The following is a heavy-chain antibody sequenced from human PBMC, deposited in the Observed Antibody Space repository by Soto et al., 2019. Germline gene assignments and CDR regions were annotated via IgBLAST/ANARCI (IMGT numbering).Heavy chain of an antibody. CDR2: ISSSSSYI. V-gene: IGHV3-21*01. CDR3: ARGRDHYYYYYYMDV. Sequence: EVQLVASGGGLVKPGGSLRLSCAASGFTFSSYSMNWVRQAPGKGLEWVSSISSSSSYIYYADSVKGRFTISRDNAKNSLYLQMNSLRAEDTAVYYCARGRDHYYYYYYMDVWGKGTTVTVSS. J-gene: IGHJ6*03. CDR1: GFTFSSYS.